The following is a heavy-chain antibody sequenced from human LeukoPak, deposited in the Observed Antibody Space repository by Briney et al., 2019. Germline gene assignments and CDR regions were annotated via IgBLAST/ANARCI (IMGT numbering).Heavy chain of an antibody. CDR3: ARNHYYDSSGYYPFDY. CDR2: INHSGST. V-gene: IGHV4-34*01. J-gene: IGHJ4*02. CDR1: GGSFSGYY. Sequence: SETLSLTCAVYGGSFSGYYWSWIRQPPGKGLEWIGEINHSGSTNYNPSLKSRVTISVDTSKNQFSLKLSSVTAADTAVYYCARNHYYDSSGYYPFDYWGQGTLVTVSS. D-gene: IGHD3-22*01.